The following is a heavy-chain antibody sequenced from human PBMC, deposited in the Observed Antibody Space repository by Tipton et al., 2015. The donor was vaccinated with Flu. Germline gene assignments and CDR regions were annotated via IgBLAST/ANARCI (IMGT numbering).Heavy chain of an antibody. J-gene: IGHJ4*02. CDR2: INHSGNT. D-gene: IGHD5-12*01. CDR1: GFTFSSYY. V-gene: IGHV4-34*09. CDR3: AREPEWLRSSLVDF. Sequence: LRLSCAASGFTFSSYYWSWIRQHPGKGLEWIGNINHSGNTHYNPSLKSRVTLSVDSSKNQFSLKLSSVTAADTAVYYCAREPEWLRSSLVDFWGQGTLVTVSS.